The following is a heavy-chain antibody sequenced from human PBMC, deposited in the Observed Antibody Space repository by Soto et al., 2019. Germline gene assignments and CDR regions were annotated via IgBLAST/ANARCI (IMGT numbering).Heavy chain of an antibody. CDR3: ARDRTGRFDAFDI. D-gene: IGHD1-1*01. Sequence: QVQLVQSGAEVKKPGASVKVSCKASGYTFTSYAMHWVRQAPGQRLEWMGWINAGNGNTKYSQKFQGRVTITGDTSASTAYMELSSLRSEDTAVYYCARDRTGRFDAFDIWGQGTMVTVSS. CDR2: INAGNGNT. V-gene: IGHV1-3*01. CDR1: GYTFTSYA. J-gene: IGHJ3*02.